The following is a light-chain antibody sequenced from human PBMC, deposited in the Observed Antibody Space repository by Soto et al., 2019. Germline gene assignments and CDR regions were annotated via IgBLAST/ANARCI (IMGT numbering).Light chain of an antibody. Sequence: DIQLTQSPSFLSASVGDRVTITCRASQGFSSYLAWYQQKPGNAPKLLIYAASTLQSGVPSRFSGSASGTEFTLTISSLQPEDFATYYCQQLNSYPITFGQGTRLEIK. J-gene: IGKJ5*01. CDR3: QQLNSYPIT. CDR2: AAS. V-gene: IGKV1-9*01. CDR1: QGFSSY.